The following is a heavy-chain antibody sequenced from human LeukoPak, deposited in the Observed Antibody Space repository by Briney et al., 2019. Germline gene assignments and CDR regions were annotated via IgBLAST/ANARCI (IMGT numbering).Heavy chain of an antibody. CDR1: GFTFSSGY. CDR3: ARYTGGGVY. V-gene: IGHV3-74*01. D-gene: IGHD2-2*02. CDR2: ISSDGSNT. J-gene: IGHJ4*02. Sequence: PGGSLRLSCAVSGFTFSSGYMHWVRQPPGKGPVWVSRISSDGSNTIYADSVKGRFTISRDDARNTLYLQMNSLRDADTAVYYCARYTGGGVYWGQGTLVTVSS.